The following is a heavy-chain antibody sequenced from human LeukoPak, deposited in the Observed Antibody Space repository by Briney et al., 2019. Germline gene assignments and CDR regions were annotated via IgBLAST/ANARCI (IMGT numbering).Heavy chain of an antibody. D-gene: IGHD4-23*01. CDR3: ARPSSLYGGTSEDY. J-gene: IGHJ4*02. Sequence: GESLKISCKASGYSFTDYWIVWVRQMPAKGVEWMGAIYPGDSDTRYSPSLDGQVTISADKSVSTTYLQWSSLQASDTAMYYCARPSSLYGGTSEDYWGQGTPVTVSS. CDR2: IYPGDSDT. CDR1: GYSFTDYW. V-gene: IGHV5-51*01.